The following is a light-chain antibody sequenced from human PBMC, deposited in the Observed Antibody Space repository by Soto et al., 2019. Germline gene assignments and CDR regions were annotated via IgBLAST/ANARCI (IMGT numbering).Light chain of an antibody. Sequence: IVLTQSPGTLSLSPGERATLSCRASQSVSSTYIAWYQQNPGQAPRLLIYGASSRATCIPDRFSGSGSGTDFTLTISRLEPEDFAVYFCQQYGRSPPFTFGQGTKVEIK. J-gene: IGKJ2*01. CDR3: QQYGRSPPFT. CDR1: QSVSSTY. CDR2: GAS. V-gene: IGKV3-20*01.